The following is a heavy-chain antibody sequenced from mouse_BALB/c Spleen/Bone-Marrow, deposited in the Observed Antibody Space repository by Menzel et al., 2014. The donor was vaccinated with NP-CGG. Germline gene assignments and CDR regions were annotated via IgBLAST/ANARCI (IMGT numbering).Heavy chain of an antibody. J-gene: IGHJ1*01. V-gene: IGHV4-1*02. CDR1: GFDFSRYW. Sequence: VQLKESGGGLVQPGGSLKLSCAASGFDFSRYWMSWVRQVPGKGLEWIGEINPGSSTINYTPSLKDKFIISRDNAKNTLYLQISKVRSEDTALYYCALLGYYGYFHVWGAGTTVTVSS. CDR2: INPGSSTI. CDR3: ALLGYYGYFHV. D-gene: IGHD2-2*01.